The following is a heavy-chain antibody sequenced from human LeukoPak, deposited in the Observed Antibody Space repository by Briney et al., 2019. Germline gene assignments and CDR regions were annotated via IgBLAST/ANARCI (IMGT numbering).Heavy chain of an antibody. J-gene: IGHJ4*02. Sequence: PSETLSLTCTVAGGSFSGYYWSWIRQPPGKGLEWIGYIYYSGSTDYNPSLKSRVTISVDTSKNQFSLKLSSVTAADPAVYYCAKNLIRYAWLDYWGQGTLVTVSS. V-gene: IGHV4-59*08. D-gene: IGHD3-22*01. CDR2: IYYSGST. CDR1: GGSFSGYY. CDR3: AKNLIRYAWLDY.